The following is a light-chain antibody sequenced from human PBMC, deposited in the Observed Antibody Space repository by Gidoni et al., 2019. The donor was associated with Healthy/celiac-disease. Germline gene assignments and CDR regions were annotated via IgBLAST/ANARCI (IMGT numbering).Light chain of an antibody. CDR1: QSISSY. Sequence: DIQMTQSPSSLSESVGDRVTITCRASQSISSYLNWYQQKPGKAPKLLIYAASSLQSGVPSRFSGSGSGTDFTLTISSLQPEEFATYYCQQSYSTPCSFGQGTKLEIK. CDR3: QQSYSTPCS. CDR2: AAS. J-gene: IGKJ2*04. V-gene: IGKV1-39*01.